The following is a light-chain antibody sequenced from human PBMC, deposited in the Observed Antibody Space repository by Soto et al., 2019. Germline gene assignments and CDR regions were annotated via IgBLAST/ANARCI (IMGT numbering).Light chain of an antibody. V-gene: IGKV3-20*01. CDR1: QSVSSNY. Sequence: EIVLTQSPGTLSLSPGERATLSCSASQSVSSNYLAWYQQKRGQAPRFLIYGASSRATGIPDRFSGSGSGTDFTLTISRLEPEDFAVYYCQPYGRSPTTVGQVTKVEIK. CDR2: GAS. CDR3: QPYGRSPTT. J-gene: IGKJ1*01.